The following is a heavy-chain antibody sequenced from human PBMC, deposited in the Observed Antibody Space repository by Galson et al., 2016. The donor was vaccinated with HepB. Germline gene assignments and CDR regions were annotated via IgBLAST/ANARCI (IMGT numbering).Heavy chain of an antibody. D-gene: IGHD3-16*01. CDR3: GKHGGFDY. Sequence: SLRLSCAASGFTFSSYPMHWVRQAPGKGLEWVAGISRDGNNKYYTDSVRGRFTIPRDNSKNTLYLYMNNLTAGDTAIYYCGKHGGFDYWGQGALVTVSS. V-gene: IGHV3-30-3*01. CDR2: ISRDGNNK. J-gene: IGHJ4*02. CDR1: GFTFSSYP.